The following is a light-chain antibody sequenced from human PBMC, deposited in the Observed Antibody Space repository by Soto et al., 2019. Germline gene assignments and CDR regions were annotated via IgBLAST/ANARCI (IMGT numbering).Light chain of an antibody. CDR2: EVN. V-gene: IGLV2-8*01. J-gene: IGLJ3*02. CDR3: HSYAGRDNLGV. CDR1: SSDVGGYNY. Sequence: QSALTQPPSASGSPGQSVTISCTGTSSDVGGYNYVSWYQQHPGKAPKLMIYEVNKRPSGVPDRFSGSKSGNTASLTVSGLQAEDEAGYHCHSYAGRDNLGVFGGGTKLPVL.